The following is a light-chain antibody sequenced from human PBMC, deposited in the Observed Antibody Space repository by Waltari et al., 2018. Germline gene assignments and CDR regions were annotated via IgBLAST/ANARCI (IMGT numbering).Light chain of an antibody. CDR1: QSINNY. Sequence: EIVLTQSPATLSLSPGKRATLSCRASQSINNYLAWYPQKPGQAPGLLIYDASNRATGVPARFSGSGSGTDFTLTISSLEPEDLGVYYCQQRGNWPITFGQGTRLEI. V-gene: IGKV3-11*01. CDR3: QQRGNWPIT. J-gene: IGKJ5*01. CDR2: DAS.